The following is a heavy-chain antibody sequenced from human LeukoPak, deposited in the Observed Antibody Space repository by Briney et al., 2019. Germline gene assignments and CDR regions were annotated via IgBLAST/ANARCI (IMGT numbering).Heavy chain of an antibody. D-gene: IGHD6-19*01. CDR3: ARLSGGRDAVAGSWVFDY. CDR2: INPNSGGT. CDR1: GYTFTGYY. J-gene: IGHJ4*02. V-gene: IGHV1-2*04. Sequence: ASVKVSCEASGYTFTGYYMHWVRQAPGQGLEWMGWINPNSGGTNYAQKFQGWVTMTRDTSISTAYMELSRLRSDDTAVYYCARLSGGRDAVAGSWVFDYWGQGTLVTVSS.